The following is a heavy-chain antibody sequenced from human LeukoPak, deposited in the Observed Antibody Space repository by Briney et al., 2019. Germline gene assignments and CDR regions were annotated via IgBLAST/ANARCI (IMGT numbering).Heavy chain of an antibody. D-gene: IGHD2-2*01. CDR1: GGTFSSYA. J-gene: IGHJ6*03. CDR2: IIPIFGTA. CDR3: AREVVVPAATYYYYYYMDV. Sequence: SVKVSCKASGGTFSSYAISRVRQAPGQGLEWMGRIIPIFGTANYAQKFQGRVTITTDESTSTAYMELSSPRSEDTAVYYCAREVVVPAATYYYYYYMDVWGKGTTVTVSS. V-gene: IGHV1-69*05.